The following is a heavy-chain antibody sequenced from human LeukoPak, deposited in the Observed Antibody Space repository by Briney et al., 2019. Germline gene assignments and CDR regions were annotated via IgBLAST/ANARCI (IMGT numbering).Heavy chain of an antibody. D-gene: IGHD6-19*01. CDR1: GFTFSSYA. J-gene: IGHJ3*02. Sequence: GGSLRLSCAASGFTFSSYAMSWVRQAPGKGLEGVSAISGSGGSTYYADSVKGRFTISRENSKKTLYLQMNSLRAEDTAVYYCARGDGSGWAFDAFDIWGQGTMVTVSS. V-gene: IGHV3-23*01. CDR2: ISGSGGST. CDR3: ARGDGSGWAFDAFDI.